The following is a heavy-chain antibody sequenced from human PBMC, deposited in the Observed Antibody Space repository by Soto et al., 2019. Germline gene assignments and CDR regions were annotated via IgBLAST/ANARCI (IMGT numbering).Heavy chain of an antibody. CDR1: GGSISSDD. Sequence: QVQLQESGPGLVKPSQTLSLTCTVSGGSISSDDYYWSCIRQSPGKGLEWVAVISYDGSNKYYADAVKGRFTISRDNSQNTLYLQMNSLRAEDTAVYYCAKGLAYCGGDCYSHFDLWGRGTLVTVSS. V-gene: IGHV3-30*18. J-gene: IGHJ2*01. CDR2: ISYDGSNK. D-gene: IGHD2-21*02. CDR3: AKGLAYCGGDCYSHFDL.